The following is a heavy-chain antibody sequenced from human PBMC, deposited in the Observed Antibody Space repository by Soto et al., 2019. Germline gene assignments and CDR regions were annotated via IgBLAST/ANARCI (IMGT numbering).Heavy chain of an antibody. V-gene: IGHV3-7*05. Sequence: EVQLVESGGGLVQPGGSLRLSGAASGFTFSDYWMSWVRQAPGKGLECVANIKTDGSEKYYVDPVKGRFTISRDNAKNSLYLQMNSLRAEDTAVYYCASSMGRGGNDYWGQGTLVAVSS. D-gene: IGHD3-10*01. CDR2: IKTDGSEK. J-gene: IGHJ4*02. CDR1: GFTFSDYW. CDR3: ASSMGRGGNDY.